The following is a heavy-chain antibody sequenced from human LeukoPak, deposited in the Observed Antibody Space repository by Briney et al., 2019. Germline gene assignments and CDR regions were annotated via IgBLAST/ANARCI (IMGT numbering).Heavy chain of an antibody. CDR1: GFTFSSYA. Sequence: GGSLRLSCAASGFTFSSYAMHWVRQAPGKGLEWVAVISYDGSNKYYADSVKGRFTISKDNSKNTLYLQVNSLRAEDTAVYYCARAALAYCGGDCYGRYNWFDPWGQGTLVTVSS. D-gene: IGHD2-21*02. J-gene: IGHJ5*02. V-gene: IGHV3-30-3*01. CDR3: ARAALAYCGGDCYGRYNWFDP. CDR2: ISYDGSNK.